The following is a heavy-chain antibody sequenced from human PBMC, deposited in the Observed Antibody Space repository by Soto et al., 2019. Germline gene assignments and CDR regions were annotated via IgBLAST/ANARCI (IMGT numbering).Heavy chain of an antibody. J-gene: IGHJ3*02. D-gene: IGHD3-22*01. CDR3: ARDGSYESSDHWVCDSALDI. Sequence: QVHLVQSGLEVKKPGASVSVSCRASGSTLTSYGISWVRQAPGQGFEWMGWISVNNGNTQYAQKFKGRVSMTTDTFTATVYMVVRSLGSDDTAVYYCARDGSYESSDHWVCDSALDIGGQGTMVTVSS. V-gene: IGHV1-18*01. CDR2: ISVNNGNT. CDR1: GSTLTSYG.